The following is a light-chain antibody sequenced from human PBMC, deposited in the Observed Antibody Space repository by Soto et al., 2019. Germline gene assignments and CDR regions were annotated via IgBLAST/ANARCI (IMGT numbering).Light chain of an antibody. V-gene: IGLV2-8*01. CDR2: EVN. CDR3: SSYAGSNNFGV. Sequence: QSVRTQPPSAAGAPGQSVTLSCTGTRSDVGGYNYVSWYQQHPGKAPKLMIYEVNKRPSGVPDRFSGSKSGNTASLTVSGLQAEDEAYYYCSSYAGSNNFGVFGTGTKVTVL. J-gene: IGLJ1*01. CDR1: RSDVGGYNY.